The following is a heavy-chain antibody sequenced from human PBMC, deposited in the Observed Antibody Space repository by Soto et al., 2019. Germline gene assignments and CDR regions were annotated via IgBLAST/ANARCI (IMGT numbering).Heavy chain of an antibody. CDR1: GYSFTSYW. D-gene: IGHD1-1*01. CDR3: ARHVPQQLEGGIFLDY. V-gene: IGHV5-51*01. Sequence: GESLKISCKGSGYSFTSYWIGWVRQMPGKGLEWMGIIYPGDSDTRYSPSFQGQVTISADKSISTAYLQWSSLKASDTAMYYCARHVPQQLEGGIFLDYWGQGTLVTVSS. J-gene: IGHJ4*02. CDR2: IYPGDSDT.